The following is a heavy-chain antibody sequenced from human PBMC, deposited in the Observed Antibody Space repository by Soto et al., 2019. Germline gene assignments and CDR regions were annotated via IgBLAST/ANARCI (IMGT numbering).Heavy chain of an antibody. J-gene: IGHJ3*02. V-gene: IGHV3-7*01. CDR2: IKQDGSEK. D-gene: IGHD2-15*01. CDR3: ARGAVSGGSWRRAFDI. CDR1: GFTFSSYW. Sequence: EVQLVESGGGLVQPGGSLRLSCAASGFTFSSYWMSWVRQAPGKGLDWVANIKQDGSEKYYVDSVKGRFTISRDNAKNALDLQMNSLRAEDTAVYYCARGAVSGGSWRRAFDIWGLGTMVTVSS.